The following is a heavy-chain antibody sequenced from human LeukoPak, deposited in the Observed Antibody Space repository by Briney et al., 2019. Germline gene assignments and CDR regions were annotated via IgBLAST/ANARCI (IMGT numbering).Heavy chain of an antibody. Sequence: GGSLRLSCAASGFTFSSYAMGWVRQAPGKGLEWVSSLSGGGGGTYYADSVKGRFTISRDNSKNTLYLQMNSLRAEDTAVYYCAKDSDIVVVPALTYDHWGQGTLVIVSS. CDR2: LSGGGGGT. J-gene: IGHJ4*02. V-gene: IGHV3-23*01. CDR1: GFTFSSYA. D-gene: IGHD2-2*01. CDR3: AKDSDIVVVPALTYDH.